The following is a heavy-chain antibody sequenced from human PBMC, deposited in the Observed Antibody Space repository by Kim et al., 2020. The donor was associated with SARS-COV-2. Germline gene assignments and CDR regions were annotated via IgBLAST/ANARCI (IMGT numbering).Heavy chain of an antibody. Sequence: IYDSDSVRGRFTISRDNDKNSLFLQMNSLRAEDTAVYYCARGPNYSPFDYWGQGTLVTVSS. CDR2: I. J-gene: IGHJ4*02. D-gene: IGHD4-4*01. V-gene: IGHV3-48*03. CDR3: ARGPNYSPFDY.